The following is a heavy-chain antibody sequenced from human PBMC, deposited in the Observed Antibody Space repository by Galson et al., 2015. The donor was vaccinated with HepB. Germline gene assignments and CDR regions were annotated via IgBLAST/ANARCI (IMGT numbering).Heavy chain of an antibody. Sequence: TLSLTCAVYGGSFGGYYWSWIRQPPGKGLEWIGEINHSGSTNYNPSLKSRVTISVDTSKNQFSLKLSSVTAADTAVYYCARLEVAGNDRYFDYWGQGTLVTVSS. V-gene: IGHV4-34*01. CDR1: GGSFGGYY. D-gene: IGHD6-19*01. CDR2: INHSGST. J-gene: IGHJ4*02. CDR3: ARLEVAGNDRYFDY.